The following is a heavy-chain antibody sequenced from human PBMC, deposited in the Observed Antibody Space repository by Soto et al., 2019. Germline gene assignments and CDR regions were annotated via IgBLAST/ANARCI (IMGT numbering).Heavy chain of an antibody. J-gene: IGHJ6*02. CDR1: GYTFTTND. Sequence: GASVKVSCKAFGYTFTTNDINWVRQAPGQRLEWMGWINAGNGNTKYSQKFQGRVTITRDTSASTAYMELSSLRSEDTAVYYCASRGYSYGLGYYGMDVWGQGTTVTVSS. D-gene: IGHD5-18*01. CDR2: INAGNGNT. V-gene: IGHV1-3*01. CDR3: ASRGYSYGLGYYGMDV.